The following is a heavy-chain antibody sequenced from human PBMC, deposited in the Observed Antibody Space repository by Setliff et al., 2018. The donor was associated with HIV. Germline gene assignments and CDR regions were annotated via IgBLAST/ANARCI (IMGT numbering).Heavy chain of an antibody. CDR2: IYYSGST. D-gene: IGHD4-4*01. CDR1: GGSISSSSYY. J-gene: IGHJ3*02. Sequence: SETMSLTCTVSGGSISSSSYYWGWIRQPPGKGLEWIGTIYYSGSTYYNTSLKSRVTISVDTSKNQFSLKLSSVTAADTAVYYCARDGETTVMGDAFDIWGQGTMVTVSS. V-gene: IGHV4-39*07. CDR3: ARDGETTVMGDAFDI.